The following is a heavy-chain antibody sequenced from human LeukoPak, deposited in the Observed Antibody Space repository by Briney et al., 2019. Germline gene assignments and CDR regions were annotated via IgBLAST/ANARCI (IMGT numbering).Heavy chain of an antibody. CDR2: IYHSGST. Sequence: SDTLSLTCAVSGYSITSSSWWGWIWQPPGKGLEWIGYIYHSGSTYYNPSLKSRVTISVDRSKNQFSLKLSSVTAADTAVYYCASQTYYYDSSGYYGGAFDIWGQGTMVTVSS. D-gene: IGHD3-22*01. J-gene: IGHJ3*02. CDR3: ASQTYYYDSSGYYGGAFDI. V-gene: IGHV4-28*01. CDR1: GYSITSSSW.